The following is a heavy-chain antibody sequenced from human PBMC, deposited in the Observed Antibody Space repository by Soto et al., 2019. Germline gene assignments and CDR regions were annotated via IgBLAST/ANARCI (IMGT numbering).Heavy chain of an antibody. D-gene: IGHD3-10*01. CDR2: INPSGGST. Sequence: ASVKVSCKASGYTFTTYYMHWVRQAPGQGLEWMGIINPSGGSTTYAQKFQGRVTMTRDTSTSTVYMELSSLKSEDTAVYFCARSFGSGTYHDAFDIWGQGTMVTVSS. V-gene: IGHV1-46*01. CDR1: GYTFTTYY. CDR3: ARSFGSGTYHDAFDI. J-gene: IGHJ3*02.